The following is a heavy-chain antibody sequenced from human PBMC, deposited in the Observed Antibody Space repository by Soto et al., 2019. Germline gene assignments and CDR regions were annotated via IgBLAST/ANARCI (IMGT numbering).Heavy chain of an antibody. D-gene: IGHD3-3*01. CDR3: ARDMEPVRFLGSLDY. Sequence: ESGGGLVQPGGSLRLSCAASGFTFSSYSMNWVRQAPGKGLEWVSYISSSSSTIYYADSVKGRFTISRDNAKNSLYLQMNSLRDEDTAVYYCARDMEPVRFLGSLDYWGQGTLVTVSS. J-gene: IGHJ4*02. CDR1: GFTFSSYS. CDR2: ISSSSSTI. V-gene: IGHV3-48*02.